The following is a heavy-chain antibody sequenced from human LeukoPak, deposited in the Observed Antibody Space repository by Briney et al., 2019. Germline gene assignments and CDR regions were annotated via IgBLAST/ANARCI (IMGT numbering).Heavy chain of an antibody. V-gene: IGHV4-4*07. CDR1: GGSITGFF. CDR3: ARVATPDVSSPLDF. Sequence: SETLSLTCAVSGGSITGFFWTWIRQPAGEGLQYIGRIFSRGGANYNPSLQSRVAMSVDMSQNLFSLKLTSVTAADTAVYFCARVATPDVSSPLDFWGQGILVTVSS. CDR2: IFSRGGA. D-gene: IGHD6-19*01. J-gene: IGHJ4*02.